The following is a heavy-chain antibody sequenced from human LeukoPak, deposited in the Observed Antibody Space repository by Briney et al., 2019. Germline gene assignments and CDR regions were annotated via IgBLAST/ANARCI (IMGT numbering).Heavy chain of an antibody. Sequence: SETLSLTCAVYGGSFSGYYWSWIRQPPGKGLEWIGEINHSGSTNYNPSLKSRVTISVDTSKNQFSLKLSSVTAADTAVYYCARGIPTYYYYDSSGYYFSYWGQGTLVTVSS. CDR2: INHSGST. J-gene: IGHJ4*02. CDR3: ARGIPTYYYYDSSGYYFSY. V-gene: IGHV4-34*01. CDR1: GGSFSGYY. D-gene: IGHD3-22*01.